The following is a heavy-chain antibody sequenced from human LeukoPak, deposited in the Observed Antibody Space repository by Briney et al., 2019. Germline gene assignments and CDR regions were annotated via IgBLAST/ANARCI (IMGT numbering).Heavy chain of an antibody. J-gene: IGHJ4*02. Sequence: GGSLRLSCAASGLTFSNNWMCWVRQAPGKGLEWVSSISSSSSYIYYADSVKGRFTISRDNAKNSLYLQMNSLRAEDTAVYYCARDLSSSGTYYFDYWGQGTLVTVSS. CDR3: ARDLSSSGTYYFDY. CDR1: GLTFSNNW. CDR2: ISSSSSYI. V-gene: IGHV3-21*01. D-gene: IGHD6-13*01.